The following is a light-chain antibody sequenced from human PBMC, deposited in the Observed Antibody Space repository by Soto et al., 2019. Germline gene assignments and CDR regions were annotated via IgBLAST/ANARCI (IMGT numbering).Light chain of an antibody. CDR2: WAS. J-gene: IGKJ1*01. CDR1: QSVFYSSNNKNY. Sequence: DIVMTQSPDSLAASLGARAIINCKSSQSVFYSSNNKNYLAWYQQKAGQPPKLLIYWASARESGVPARFSGSGSGTDFTLTISSLQAEDVAVYYCQQYYRTPWTFGQGTKVKSN. CDR3: QQYYRTPWT. V-gene: IGKV4-1*01.